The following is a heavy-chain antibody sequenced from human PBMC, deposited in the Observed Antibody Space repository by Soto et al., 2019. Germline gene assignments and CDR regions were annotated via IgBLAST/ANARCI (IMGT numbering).Heavy chain of an antibody. CDR1: GFTFSSYS. Sequence: EVQLVESGGGLVQPGGSLRLSCAASGFTFSSYSMNWVRQAQGKGLEWVSYISSSSSTIYYADSVKGRFTISRDNAKNSLYLQMNSLRAEDTAVYYCARDLIAAAGPNWFDPWGQGTLVTVSS. V-gene: IGHV3-48*01. D-gene: IGHD6-13*01. CDR2: ISSSSSTI. CDR3: ARDLIAAAGPNWFDP. J-gene: IGHJ5*02.